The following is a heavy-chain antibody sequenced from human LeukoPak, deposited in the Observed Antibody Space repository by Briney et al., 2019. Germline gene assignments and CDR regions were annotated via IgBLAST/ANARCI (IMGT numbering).Heavy chain of an antibody. CDR2: ISGSGGST. J-gene: IGHJ6*02. V-gene: IGHV3-23*01. Sequence: GGSLRLSCAASGFTFSSYAMSWVRQAPGKGLEWVSAISGSGGSTYYADSVKGRFTISRDNSKNTLYLQMNSLRAEDTAVYYCAKVGSGFGPFSYGMDVWGQGTTVTVSS. D-gene: IGHD3-10*01. CDR1: GFTFSSYA. CDR3: AKVGSGFGPFSYGMDV.